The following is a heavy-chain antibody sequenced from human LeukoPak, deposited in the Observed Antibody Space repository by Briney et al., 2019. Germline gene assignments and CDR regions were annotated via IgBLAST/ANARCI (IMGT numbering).Heavy chain of an antibody. CDR3: ARDRAAFGVVQVGY. Sequence: GGSLRLSCAASTFTFSRYWMHWVRQAPGKGLVWVSRINSDGTNTYYADSVKGRFTISRDNTKNTLYLQMNSLKTEDTAVYYCARDRAAFGVVQVGYWGQGTLVTVSS. D-gene: IGHD3-3*01. V-gene: IGHV3-74*01. CDR2: INSDGTNT. CDR1: TFTFSRYW. J-gene: IGHJ4*02.